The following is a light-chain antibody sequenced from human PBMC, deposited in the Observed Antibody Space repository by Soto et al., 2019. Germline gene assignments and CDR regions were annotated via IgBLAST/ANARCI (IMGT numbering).Light chain of an antibody. CDR2: AAS. V-gene: IGKV1-27*01. J-gene: IGKJ3*01. Sequence: DIQVTQFPSSLSASVGDRITITCRASQAIGNYLAWYQQKPGKVPKLLIYAASTLQPGVPSRFSGSRSGTDFTLTVSSLQPEDVATYYCQKYSGGPLSFGPGTKVEIK. CDR3: QKYSGGPLS. CDR1: QAIGNY.